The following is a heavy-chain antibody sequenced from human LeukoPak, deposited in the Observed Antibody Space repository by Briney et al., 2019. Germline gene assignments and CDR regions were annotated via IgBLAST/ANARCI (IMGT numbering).Heavy chain of an antibody. V-gene: IGHV3-74*01. J-gene: IGHJ5*02. CDR1: GFTFSSYW. D-gene: IGHD1-26*01. CDR3: ARDRDSGSPEGDWFDP. Sequence: GGSVRLFCAASGFTFSSYWMHWVRQAPGKGLVWVSRINSDGSSTSYADSVKGRFTISRDNAKHTLYLQMNSLRAEDTAVYYCARDRDSGSPEGDWFDPWGQGTLVTVSS. CDR2: INSDGSST.